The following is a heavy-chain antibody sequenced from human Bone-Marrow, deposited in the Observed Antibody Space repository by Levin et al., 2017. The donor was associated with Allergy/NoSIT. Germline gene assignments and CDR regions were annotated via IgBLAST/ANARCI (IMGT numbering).Heavy chain of an antibody. CDR2: IYHSGST. CDR3: ARDSSGWSYNWFDP. V-gene: IGHV4-38-2*02. CDR1: GSSISSGYY. Sequence: SETLSLTCAVSGSSISSGYYWGWIRQPPGKGLEWIGSIYHSGSTYYNPSLKSRVTISVDTSKNQFSLKLSSVTAADTAVYYCARDSSGWSYNWFDPWGQGTLVTVSS. D-gene: IGHD6-19*01. J-gene: IGHJ5*02.